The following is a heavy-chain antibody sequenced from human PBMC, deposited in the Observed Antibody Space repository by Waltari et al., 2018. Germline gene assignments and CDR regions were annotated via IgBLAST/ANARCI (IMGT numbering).Heavy chain of an antibody. V-gene: IGHV3-73*02. CDR3: SGTSDTANEDFDY. Sequence: EVQLVESGGGLVQPGGSLRLSCAASGFVFGGSAIHWVRQASGKGLEWVGRIRSKSNTYATAYTASVKGMFTISRDDSKNTAFLQMNSLRAEDTAIYYCSGTSDTANEDFDYWGQGTLVTVSS. J-gene: IGHJ4*02. CDR2: IRSKSNTYAT. CDR1: GFVFGGSA. D-gene: IGHD2-2*02.